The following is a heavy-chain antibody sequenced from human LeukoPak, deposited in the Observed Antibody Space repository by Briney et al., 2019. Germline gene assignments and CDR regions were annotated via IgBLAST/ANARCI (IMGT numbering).Heavy chain of an antibody. Sequence: GGSLRLSCAASGFTFRSYGFHWVRKAPGKGLEWVAVISYDGSDTYHADSVKGRFTISRDNSKNTLYLQMNSLRSEDTAVYYWARGRLGGFDSWGQGTLVTVSS. D-gene: IGHD6-25*01. CDR3: ARGRLGGFDS. J-gene: IGHJ4*02. CDR1: GFTFRSYG. V-gene: IGHV3-30*03. CDR2: ISYDGSDT.